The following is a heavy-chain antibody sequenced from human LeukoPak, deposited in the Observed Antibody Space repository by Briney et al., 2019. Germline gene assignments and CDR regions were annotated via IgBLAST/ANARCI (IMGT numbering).Heavy chain of an antibody. Sequence: SETLSLTCTVSGGSISSSSYYWGWIRQPPGKWLEWIGSIYYSGSTYYNPSLKSRVTISVDTSKNQFSLKLSSVTAADTAVYYCARSAAATPMDVWGKGTTVTVSS. J-gene: IGHJ6*03. CDR3: ARSAAATPMDV. CDR1: GGSISSSSYY. V-gene: IGHV4-39*01. D-gene: IGHD6-13*01. CDR2: IYYSGST.